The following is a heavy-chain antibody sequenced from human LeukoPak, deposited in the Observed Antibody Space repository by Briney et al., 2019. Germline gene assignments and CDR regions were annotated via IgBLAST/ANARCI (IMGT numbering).Heavy chain of an antibody. Sequence: GGSLRLSCAASGFTFSSYEMNWVRQAPGKGLEWVSYISSSGSTIYYADPVKGRFTISRDNAKNSLYLQMNSLRAEDTAVYYCARVPYDYVWGSYGGDYYFDYWGQGTLVTVSS. CDR2: ISSSGSTI. CDR3: ARVPYDYVWGSYGGDYYFDY. V-gene: IGHV3-48*03. J-gene: IGHJ4*02. D-gene: IGHD3-16*01. CDR1: GFTFSSYE.